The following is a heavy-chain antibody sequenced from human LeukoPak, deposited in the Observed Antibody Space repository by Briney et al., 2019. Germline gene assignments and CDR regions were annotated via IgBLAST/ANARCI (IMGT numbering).Heavy chain of an antibody. CDR3: AGGERSSGWYGPRGRLGY. CDR2: IIPIFGTA. D-gene: IGHD6-19*01. V-gene: IGHV1-69*06. J-gene: IGHJ4*02. CDR1: GGTFSSYA. Sequence: SARVSCKASGGTFSSYAISWVRQAPGQGLEWMGGIIPIFGTANYAQKFQGRVTITADKSTRTAYLELRSLRSEDTAVYYCAGGERSSGWYGPRGRLGYWGQGTLVTVSS.